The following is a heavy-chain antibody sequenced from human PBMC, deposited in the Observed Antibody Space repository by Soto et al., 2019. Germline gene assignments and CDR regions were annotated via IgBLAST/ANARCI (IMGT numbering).Heavy chain of an antibody. Sequence: PGGSLRLSCAASGFTFSSYAMSWVRQAPGKGLEWVSAISGSGGSTYYADSVKGRFTISRDNSKNTLYVQMNSLRAEDTAVYYGAKDSRHLRIAARPDFDYWGQGTLVTVSS. CDR1: GFTFSSYA. V-gene: IGHV3-23*01. CDR2: ISGSGGST. J-gene: IGHJ4*02. D-gene: IGHD6-6*01. CDR3: AKDSRHLRIAARPDFDY.